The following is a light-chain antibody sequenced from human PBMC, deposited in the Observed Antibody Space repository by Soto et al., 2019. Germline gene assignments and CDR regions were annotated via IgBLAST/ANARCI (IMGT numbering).Light chain of an antibody. J-gene: IGLJ7*01. CDR1: SGHSNYA. CDR3: QTWGTGSAFVV. CDR2: VNSGGSH. V-gene: IGLV4-69*01. Sequence: QLVLTQSPSASASLGAPVKLTCTLSSGHSNYAIAWHQQQPEKGPRYLMKVNSGGSHIKGDGIPDRFSGSSSGAERYLFISSLQSEDEADYYCQTWGTGSAFVVFGGGTQLTVL.